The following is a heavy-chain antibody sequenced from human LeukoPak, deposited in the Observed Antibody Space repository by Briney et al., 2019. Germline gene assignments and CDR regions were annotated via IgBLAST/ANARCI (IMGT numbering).Heavy chain of an antibody. CDR2: ILSDGSTK. V-gene: IGHV3-30*02. CDR1: GIAFNQYS. D-gene: IGHD3-10*01. CDR3: ATPPYGTDTYGSWFES. Sequence: GGSLKLSCTASGIAFNQYSMHWVRQAPGKGLEWVAFILSDGSTKYYEDSVKGRFSISRDNSNKTLYLQMNSLSAEDTGMYYCATPPYGTDTYGSWFESWGQGTLVTVSS. J-gene: IGHJ5*01.